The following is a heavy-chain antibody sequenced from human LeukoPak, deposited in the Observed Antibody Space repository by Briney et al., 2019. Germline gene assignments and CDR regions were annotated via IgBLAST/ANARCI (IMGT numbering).Heavy chain of an antibody. D-gene: IGHD5-18*01. CDR2: INQNGSEK. CDR1: GFTFNSYW. CDR3: ARDMWLGCKYGTFDMDV. Sequence: GGSLRLSCAASGFTFNSYWMNWVRQAPGKGLEWVANINQNGSEKFHVDSVRGRFTISRDNAENSLYLEMTSLRVEDTAVYFCARDMWLGCKYGTFDMDVWGKGTTVIVSS. J-gene: IGHJ6*03. V-gene: IGHV3-7*01.